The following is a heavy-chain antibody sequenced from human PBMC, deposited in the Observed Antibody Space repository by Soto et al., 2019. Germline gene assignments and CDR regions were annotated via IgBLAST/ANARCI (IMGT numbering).Heavy chain of an antibody. CDR2: ISLYSDGT. CDR1: GYTFSNYG. CDR3: ARELRDGVGPANGLRGFDI. V-gene: IGHV1-18*01. D-gene: IGHD1-1*01. J-gene: IGHJ3*02. Sequence: GASVKVSCKTSGYTFSNYGITWVRQAPGQPLEWLGWISLYSDGTNYAQKFQGRVTMTTDTSTSTAYMELRSLRSDDTAVYYCARELRDGVGPANGLRGFDIGGRETRVTVS.